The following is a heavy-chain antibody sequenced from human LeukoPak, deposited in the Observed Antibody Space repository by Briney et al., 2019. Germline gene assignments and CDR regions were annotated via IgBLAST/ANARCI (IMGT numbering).Heavy chain of an antibody. Sequence: PGGSLRLSCAASGFTFSSYSMNWVRQAPGKGLEWVSYISSSSSTIYYADSVKGRFTISRDNAKNSLYLQMNSLRAEDTAVYYCARGGPYYDILTGYEPPQGFDYWGQGTLVTVSS. V-gene: IGHV3-48*04. D-gene: IGHD3-9*01. J-gene: IGHJ4*02. CDR1: GFTFSSYS. CDR3: ARGGPYYDILTGYEPPQGFDY. CDR2: ISSSSSTI.